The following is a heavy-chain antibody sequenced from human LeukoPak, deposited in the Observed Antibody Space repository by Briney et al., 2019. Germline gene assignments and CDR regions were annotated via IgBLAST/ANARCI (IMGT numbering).Heavy chain of an antibody. CDR1: GFTVSSNY. CDR2: IYSGAGT. J-gene: IGHJ4*02. D-gene: IGHD5-18*01. Sequence: GGSPRLSCAASGFTVSSNYMSWVRQAPGKGLEWVSVIYSGAGTSYADSVKGRFTISRDNSKNTLYLQMNSLRDEDTAVYFCARAASGYSYGLAFWGQGTLVTVSS. CDR3: ARAASGYSYGLAF. V-gene: IGHV3-66*02.